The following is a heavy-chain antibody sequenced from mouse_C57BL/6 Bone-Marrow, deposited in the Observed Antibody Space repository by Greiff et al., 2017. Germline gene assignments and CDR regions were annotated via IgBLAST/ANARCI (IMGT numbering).Heavy chain of an antibody. J-gene: IGHJ3*01. CDR2: IYPGSGST. V-gene: IGHV1-55*01. Sequence: VQLQQPGAELVKPGASVKMSCKASGYTFTSYWITWVKQRPGQGLEWIGDIYPGSGSTNYNEKFKSKATLTVDKSSSTAYMQLSSLTSEDSAVYYCARPSRRGFAYWGQGTLVTVSA. CDR1: GYTFTSYW. CDR3: ARPSRRGFAY.